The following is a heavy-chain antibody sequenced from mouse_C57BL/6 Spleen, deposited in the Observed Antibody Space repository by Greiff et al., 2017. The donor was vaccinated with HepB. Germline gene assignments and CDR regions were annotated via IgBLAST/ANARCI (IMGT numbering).Heavy chain of an antibody. D-gene: IGHD2-2*01. V-gene: IGHV5-9*01. Sequence: EVQGVESGGGLVKPGGSLKLSCAASGFTFSSYTMSWVRQTPEKRLEWVATISGGGGNTYYPDSVKGRFTISRDNAKNTLYLQMSSLRSEDTALYYCARESTMVTTRDFDVWGTGTTVTVSS. CDR3: ARESTMVTTRDFDV. J-gene: IGHJ1*03. CDR2: ISGGGGNT. CDR1: GFTFSSYT.